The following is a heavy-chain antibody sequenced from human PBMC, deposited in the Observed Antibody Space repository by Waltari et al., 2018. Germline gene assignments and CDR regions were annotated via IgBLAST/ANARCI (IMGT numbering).Heavy chain of an antibody. CDR1: GFPVSSTS. CDR3: ARSDYGDYGID. V-gene: IGHV3-53*01. CDR2: IYSGGNT. D-gene: IGHD4-17*01. J-gene: IGHJ4*02. Sequence: VQLVESGGGLIQPGGSLRLSCAASGFPVSSTSLSWVRQAPGKGLEWVSVIYSGGNTYYADSVKGRFTISRDSSKNTLYLQMNSLRAEDTAFYYCARSDYGDYGIDWGQGTLVTVSS.